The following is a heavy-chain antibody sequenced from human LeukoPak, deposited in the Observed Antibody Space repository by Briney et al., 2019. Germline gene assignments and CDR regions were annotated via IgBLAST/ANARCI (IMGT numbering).Heavy chain of an antibody. D-gene: IGHD3-22*01. CDR1: GGSISSSSYY. CDR3: ARRDYYDSSGYGPGTLGY. J-gene: IGHJ4*02. Sequence: SETLSLTCTVSGGSISSSSYYWGWIRQPPGKGLEWIGGIYYSGSTYYNPSLKSRVTISVDTSKNQFSLKLRSVTAADTAVYYCARRDYYDSSGYGPGTLGYWGQGTLVTVSS. V-gene: IGHV4-39*01. CDR2: IYYSGST.